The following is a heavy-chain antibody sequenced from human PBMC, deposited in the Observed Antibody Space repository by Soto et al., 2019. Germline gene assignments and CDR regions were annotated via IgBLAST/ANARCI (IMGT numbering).Heavy chain of an antibody. J-gene: IGHJ4*02. CDR3: ATPGVSTKDSFDY. CDR2: IHSYGPST. Sequence: PGGSLRLSCAASGFTFNSYWMHWVRQAPGKGLVWVSRIHSYGPSTSYADSVKGRFTISRDNAKNTLYLRMNSLRAEDTAVYYCATPGVSTKDSFDYWGQGTLVTVSS. CDR1: GFTFNSYW. V-gene: IGHV3-74*01. D-gene: IGHD2-15*01.